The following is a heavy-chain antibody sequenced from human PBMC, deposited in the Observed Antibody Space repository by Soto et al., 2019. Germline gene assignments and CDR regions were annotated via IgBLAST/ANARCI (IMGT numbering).Heavy chain of an antibody. Sequence: ASVKVSCKASGYTFTSYAMHWVRQAPGQRLERMGWINAGNGNTKYSQKFQGRVTITRDTSASTAYMELSSLRSEDTAVYYCARVRVRIAVAGTSYGMDVWGQGTTVTVSS. CDR1: GYTFTSYA. V-gene: IGHV1-3*01. J-gene: IGHJ6*02. CDR3: ARVRVRIAVAGTSYGMDV. CDR2: INAGNGNT. D-gene: IGHD6-19*01.